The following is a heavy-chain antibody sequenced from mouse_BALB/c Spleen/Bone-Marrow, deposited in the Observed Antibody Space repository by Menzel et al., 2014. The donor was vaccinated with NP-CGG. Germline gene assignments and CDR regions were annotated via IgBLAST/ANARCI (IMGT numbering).Heavy chain of an antibody. D-gene: IGHD4-1*01. Sequence: QVQLKESGAELTKPGASVKISCKASGYTFTNSWMHWVKQRPGQGLEWIGYTNPSTDYTEYDQKFKGKATLTADKSSSTAYMQLSGLTSEDSAVYYCSNSRTDFPYWGQGTLVTVSA. V-gene: IGHV1-7*01. CDR1: GYTFTNSW. CDR2: TNPSTDYT. J-gene: IGHJ3*01. CDR3: SNSRTDFPY.